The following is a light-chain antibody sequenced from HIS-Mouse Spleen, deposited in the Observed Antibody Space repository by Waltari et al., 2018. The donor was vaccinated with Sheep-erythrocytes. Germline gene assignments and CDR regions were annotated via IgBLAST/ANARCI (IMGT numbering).Light chain of an antibody. Sequence: SSELTQPPSVSVSPGQTASITCSGDKLGDKYACWYQQKPGQSPVLVIYDDSDRPSGIPERFSGSNSGNTATLTISRVEAGDEADYYCQVWDSSSDPVVFGGGTKLTVL. CDR2: DDS. J-gene: IGLJ2*01. CDR1: KLGDKY. CDR3: QVWDSSSDPVV. V-gene: IGLV3-1*01.